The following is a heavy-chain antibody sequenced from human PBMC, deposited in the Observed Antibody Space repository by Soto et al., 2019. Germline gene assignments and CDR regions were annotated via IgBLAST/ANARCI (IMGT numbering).Heavy chain of an antibody. D-gene: IGHD4-17*01. CDR1: GGSFSGYY. V-gene: IGHV4-34*01. J-gene: IGHJ1*01. CDR2: INHSGST. CDR3: ARDRYGDYLQH. Sequence: SETLSLTCAVYGGSFSGYYWSWIRQPPGKGLEWIGEINHSGSTNYNPSLKSRVTISVDTSKNQFSLKLSSVTAADTAVYYCARDRYGDYLQHWGQGTLVTVSS.